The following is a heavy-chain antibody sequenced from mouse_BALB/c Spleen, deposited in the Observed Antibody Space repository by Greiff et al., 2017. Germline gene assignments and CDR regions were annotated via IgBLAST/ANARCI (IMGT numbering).Heavy chain of an antibody. CDR1: GYKFTDYK. D-gene: IGHD2-12*01. Sequence: VQLQHSGPELVKPGASVKIPCKASGYKFTDYKMDWVKQSHGKSLEWIGDINPNNGGTIYNQKFKGKATLTVDKSSSTAYMGLRSLTSEDTAVFYRAKDYSWLYAIDYWGQGTSVTVSS. V-gene: IGHV1-18*01. CDR2: INPNNGGT. J-gene: IGHJ4*01. CDR3: AKDYSWLYAIDY.